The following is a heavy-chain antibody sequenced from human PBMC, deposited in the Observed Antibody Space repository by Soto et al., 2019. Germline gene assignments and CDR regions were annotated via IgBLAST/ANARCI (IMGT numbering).Heavy chain of an antibody. D-gene: IGHD6-13*01. J-gene: IGHJ5*02. Sequence: QVQLVQSGAEVKKPGSSVKVSCKASGGTFSSFAIIWVRQAPGQGLEWMGGVIPIFGTTDYAKKFQGRVTIIADESTSTAYMELSSLRSEDTAVDYCAREAAAGTNRFDPWGQGTLVIVSS. CDR1: GGTFSSFA. V-gene: IGHV1-69*01. CDR2: VIPIFGTT. CDR3: AREAAAGTNRFDP.